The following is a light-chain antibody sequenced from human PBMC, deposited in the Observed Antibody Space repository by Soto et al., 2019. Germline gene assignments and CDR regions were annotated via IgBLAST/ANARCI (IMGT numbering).Light chain of an antibody. CDR3: SSFTGTSALIL. V-gene: IGLV2-14*01. CDR1: SRDVGGYDY. CDR2: EVN. J-gene: IGLJ2*01. Sequence: QSAVTQPASVSGSPGQSITISCTGTSRDVGGYDYVSWYQQYPGKAPRLIIYEVNNRPSGVSDRFSGSKSGNTASLTISGLRAEDEGDYFCSSFTGTSALILFGGGTKLTVL.